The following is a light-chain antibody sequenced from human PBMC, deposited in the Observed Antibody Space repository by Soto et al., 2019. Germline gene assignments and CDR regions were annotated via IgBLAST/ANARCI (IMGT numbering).Light chain of an antibody. V-gene: IGLV1-47*01. CDR1: SSNIGSNY. J-gene: IGLJ3*02. CDR2: RNN. CDR3: AAWDDSLSGLV. Sequence: QSVLTQPPSASGTPGQRVTISCSGSSSNIGSNYVYWYQQLPGTAPKLLIYRNNQRPSGVPDRFSGSKSGTSASLAISGLRYEDEADYYCAAWDDSLSGLVFGGGTKLTVL.